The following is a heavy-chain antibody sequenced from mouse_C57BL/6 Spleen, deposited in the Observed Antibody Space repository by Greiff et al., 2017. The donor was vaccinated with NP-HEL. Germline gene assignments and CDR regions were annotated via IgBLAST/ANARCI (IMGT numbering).Heavy chain of an antibody. D-gene: IGHD1-1*01. CDR2: INPSTGGT. Sequence: VQLQQSGPELVKPGASVKISCKASGYSFTGYYMNWVKQSPEKSLEWIGEINPSTGGTTYNQKFKAKATLTVDKSSSTAYMQLKSLTSEDSAVYYCARRHYGSSLDDWGQGTTLTVSS. J-gene: IGHJ2*01. CDR3: ARRHYGSSLDD. CDR1: GYSFTGYY. V-gene: IGHV1-42*01.